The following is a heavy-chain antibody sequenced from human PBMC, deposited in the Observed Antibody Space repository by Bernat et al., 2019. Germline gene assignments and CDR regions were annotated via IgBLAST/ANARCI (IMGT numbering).Heavy chain of an antibody. V-gene: IGHV3-23*01. Sequence: EVQLLESGGDLVQPGGSLRLSCAASGFTFSTYAMSWVRQAPGKGLEWVSSFSGRGGATYYADSVKGRFILSRDNSKNTLYLQMNSLRAEDTAVYYCAKDLGSGWYSFDYWGQGTLVTVPS. CDR1: GFTFSTYA. CDR3: AKDLGSGWYSFDY. D-gene: IGHD6-19*01. CDR2: FSGRGGAT. J-gene: IGHJ4*02.